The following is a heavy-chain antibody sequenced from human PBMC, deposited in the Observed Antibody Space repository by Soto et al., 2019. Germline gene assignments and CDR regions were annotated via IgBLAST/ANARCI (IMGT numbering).Heavy chain of an antibody. CDR3: ARLPYSSSWYGYFDY. Sequence: GESLKISCNGSGYSFTIYWIGWVRQMPGKGLEWMGIIYPGDSDTRYSPSFQGQVTISADKSTSTAYLQWSSLKASDTAMYYCARLPYSSSWYGYFDYWGQGTLVTVSS. CDR1: GYSFTIYW. CDR2: IYPGDSDT. V-gene: IGHV5-51*01. D-gene: IGHD6-13*01. J-gene: IGHJ4*02.